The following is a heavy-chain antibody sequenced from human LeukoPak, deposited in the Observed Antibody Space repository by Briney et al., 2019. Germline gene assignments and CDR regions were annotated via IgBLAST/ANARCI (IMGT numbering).Heavy chain of an antibody. D-gene: IGHD5-18*01. J-gene: IGHJ5*02. CDR3: ARGLGTAMVTKYWFDP. V-gene: IGHV4-39*07. CDR1: GGSISSSSYY. CDR2: IYYSGST. Sequence: SETLSLTCTVSGGSISSSSYYWGWIRQTPGKGLEWIGSIYYSGSTYYNPSLKSRVTISVDTSKNQFSLKLSSVTAADTAVYYCARGLGTAMVTKYWFDPWGQGTLVTVSS.